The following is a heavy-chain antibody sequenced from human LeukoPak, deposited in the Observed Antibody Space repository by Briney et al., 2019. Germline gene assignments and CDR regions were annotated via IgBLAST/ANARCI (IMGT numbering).Heavy chain of an antibody. V-gene: IGHV4-34*01. CDR2: INHSGST. J-gene: IGHJ4*02. CDR3: ARDPRTAMVYGGLLDY. Sequence: SETLSLTCAVYGGSFSGYYWSWIRQPPGKGLEWIGEINHSGSTNYNPSLKSRVTISVDTSKNQFSLKLSSVTAADTAVYYCARDPRTAMVYGGLLDYWGQGTLVTVSS. D-gene: IGHD5-18*01. CDR1: GGSFSGYY.